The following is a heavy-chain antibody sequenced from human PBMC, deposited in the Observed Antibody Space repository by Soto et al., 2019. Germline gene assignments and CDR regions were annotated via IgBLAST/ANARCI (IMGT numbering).Heavy chain of an antibody. V-gene: IGHV1-69*01. CDR1: GGTFNSDA. D-gene: IGHD3-16*01. CDR2: INPFFKGI. J-gene: IGHJ6*02. Sequence: QVQLAQSGAEVKMPGSSVKVSCKASGGTFNSDAISWLRQAPGQGLEWMGGINPFFKGINYAQKFQGRVTITADDSTSTAYMELSSLRSEDTAVYYCARDVSINYYDGTFYYYAMDVWGQGTTVTVSS. CDR3: ARDVSINYYDGTFYYYAMDV.